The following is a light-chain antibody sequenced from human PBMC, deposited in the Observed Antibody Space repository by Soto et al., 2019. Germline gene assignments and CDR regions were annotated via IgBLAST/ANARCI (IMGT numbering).Light chain of an antibody. CDR3: QQYNNWPPGT. V-gene: IGKV3-20*01. Sequence: TVLTQSPGSLSLSLGDRATLSCRASQTVSNNYLAWYQQKPGQAPRLLIYGTSNRATGIPDRFSGSGSGTDFTLTISRLEPEDFVIYYCQQYNNWPPGTFGGGTKVDIK. CDR2: GTS. J-gene: IGKJ4*01. CDR1: QTVSNNY.